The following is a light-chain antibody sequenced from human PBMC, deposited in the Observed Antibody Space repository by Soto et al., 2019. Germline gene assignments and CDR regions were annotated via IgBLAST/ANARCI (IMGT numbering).Light chain of an antibody. J-gene: IGLJ1*01. V-gene: IGLV2-14*01. Sequence: QSALTQPASVSGSPGQSITISCTGTNSNVGANNYVSWYQHHPGKAPKLMIYEVSNRPSGVSNRFSGSKSANTASLTISGLQAEDEADYYCDSHTSSTPFVFGTGTKLTVL. CDR1: NSNVGANNY. CDR2: EVS. CDR3: DSHTSSTPFV.